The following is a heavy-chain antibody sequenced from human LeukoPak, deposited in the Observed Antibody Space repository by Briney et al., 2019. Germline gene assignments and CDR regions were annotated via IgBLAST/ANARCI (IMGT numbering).Heavy chain of an antibody. D-gene: IGHD1-26*01. CDR3: ARVAVRGSYSSDAFDI. Sequence: PGGSLRLSCAASGFTVSGNYMSWVRQAPGKGLEWVSVIYSGGSTYYADSVKGRFTISRDNSKNTLYLQMNSLRAEDTAVYYCARVAVRGSYSSDAFDIWGQGTMVTVSS. CDR1: GFTVSGNY. J-gene: IGHJ3*02. V-gene: IGHV3-53*01. CDR2: IYSGGST.